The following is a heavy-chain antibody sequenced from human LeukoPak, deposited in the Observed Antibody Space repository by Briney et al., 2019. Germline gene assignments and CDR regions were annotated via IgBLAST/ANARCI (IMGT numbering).Heavy chain of an antibody. J-gene: IGHJ1*01. Sequence: ASVKVSCKASGYTFSGYDVIWVRQATGRGLEWMGWMNPNSGNTGYAQKFQGRVSMTGDSSINIVYMELSSLRSEDTAVYYCARGPPTAQYFQHWGQGTLVTVSS. CDR2: MNPNSGNT. CDR3: ARGPPTAQYFQH. D-gene: IGHD1-1*01. CDR1: GYTFSGYD. V-gene: IGHV1-8*01.